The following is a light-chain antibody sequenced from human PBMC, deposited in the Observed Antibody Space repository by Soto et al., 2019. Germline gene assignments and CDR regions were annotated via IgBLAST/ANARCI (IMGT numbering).Light chain of an antibody. CDR1: SSDIGTYNY. J-gene: IGLJ2*01. Sequence: QSVLTQPPSASGSPGQSVTISCTGTSSDIGTYNYVSWYQQHPGKAPKLIIYEVTRRPSGVPDRFSGSKSANTASLTVTGLQPEDEADYYCSSYGGIDNPVVFGGGTKLTVL. CDR3: SSYGGIDNPVV. CDR2: EVT. V-gene: IGLV2-8*01.